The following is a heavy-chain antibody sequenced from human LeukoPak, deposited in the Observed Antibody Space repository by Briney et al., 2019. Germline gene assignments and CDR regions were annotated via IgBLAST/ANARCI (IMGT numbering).Heavy chain of an antibody. CDR3: ASHLLQDSSGYPPYYFDY. Sequence: SETLSLTCTVCGGSISSSSYYWGWIRQPPGKGLEWIGSIYYSGSTYYNPSLKSRVTISVDTSKNQFSLKLSSVTAADTAVYYCASHLLQDSSGYPPYYFDYWGQGTLVTVSS. CDR1: GGSISSSSYY. J-gene: IGHJ4*02. D-gene: IGHD3-22*01. V-gene: IGHV4-39*01. CDR2: IYYSGST.